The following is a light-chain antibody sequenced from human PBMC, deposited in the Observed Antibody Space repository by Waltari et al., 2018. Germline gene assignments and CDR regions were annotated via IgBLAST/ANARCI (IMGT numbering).Light chain of an antibody. Sequence: DIQMTQSPSTLSASIGDRVTITCRASRSMTKWLALYQQKPGKAPKLLIHTASRLESGVPSRFSGSGSGTDFTLTISSLQPDDFATYYCQQYASYWYTFGQGTKL. CDR3: QQYASYWYT. CDR1: RSMTKW. J-gene: IGKJ2*01. V-gene: IGKV1-5*03. CDR2: TAS.